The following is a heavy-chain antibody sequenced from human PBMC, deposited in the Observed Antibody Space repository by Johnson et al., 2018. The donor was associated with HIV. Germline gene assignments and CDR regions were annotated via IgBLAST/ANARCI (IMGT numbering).Heavy chain of an antibody. J-gene: IGHJ3*02. V-gene: IGHV3-20*04. D-gene: IGHD5-24*01. CDR2: LNWHGGYA. CDR3: ARACRDGYTCDAFDI. Sequence: VHLVESGGGVVRPGGSLRLSCAVSGFTFDDYGMNWVRQAPGKGLEWVSGLNWHGGYAAYADSVKGRFPISRDNSKNTLYLQMNSLRIEDTAVYYCARACRDGYTCDAFDIWGQGTMVTVAS. CDR1: GFTFDDYG.